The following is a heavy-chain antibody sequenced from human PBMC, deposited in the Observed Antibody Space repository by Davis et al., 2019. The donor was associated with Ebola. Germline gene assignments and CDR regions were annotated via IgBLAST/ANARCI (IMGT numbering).Heavy chain of an antibody. CDR1: GYSFTSYW. V-gene: IGHV5-51*01. Sequence: PGGSLRLSCKGSGYSFTSYWIGWVRQMPGKGLEWMGIIYPGDSDTRYSPSFQGQVTISADKSISTAYLQWSSLKASDTAMYYCARHGGIAARYYYYGMDVWGQGTTVTVSS. D-gene: IGHD6-6*01. CDR2: IYPGDSDT. CDR3: ARHGGIAARYYYYGMDV. J-gene: IGHJ6*02.